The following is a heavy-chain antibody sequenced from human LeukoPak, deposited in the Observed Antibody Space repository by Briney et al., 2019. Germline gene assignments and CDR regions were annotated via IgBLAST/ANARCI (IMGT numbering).Heavy chain of an antibody. CDR1: GFTFRTYA. D-gene: IGHD6-13*01. V-gene: IGHV3-30-3*01. J-gene: IGHJ4*02. CDR3: ARAPRTAANFDY. CDR2: ISYDGNNK. Sequence: GGSLRLSCAASGFTFRTYAMHWVRQPPGKGLEWVAVISYDGNNKYYADSVKGRFTISRDNSKNTLYLQMNTLRAEDTAVYYCARAPRTAANFDYWGQGTLVTVSS.